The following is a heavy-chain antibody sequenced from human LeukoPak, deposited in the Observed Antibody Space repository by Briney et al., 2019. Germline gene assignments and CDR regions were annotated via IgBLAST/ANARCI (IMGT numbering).Heavy chain of an antibody. Sequence: PGRSLRLSCAASGFTFSNYGMHWVRQAPGKGLEWVAVIWYDGSNKYYADSVKGRFTISRDNSKNTLYLHMNSLRAEDTALYYCARFSGWYCDYWGQGTLVTVSS. CDR2: IWYDGSNK. V-gene: IGHV3-33*01. CDR3: ARFSGWYCDY. D-gene: IGHD6-19*01. CDR1: GFTFSNYG. J-gene: IGHJ4*02.